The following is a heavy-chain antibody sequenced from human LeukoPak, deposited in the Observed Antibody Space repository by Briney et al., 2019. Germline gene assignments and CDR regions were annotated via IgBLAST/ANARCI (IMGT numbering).Heavy chain of an antibody. CDR3: ANRPTVAVAGMGKAFDI. CDR1: GFTFSTYG. V-gene: IGHV3-30*02. D-gene: IGHD6-19*01. J-gene: IGHJ3*02. Sequence: GGSLGLSCAASGFTFSTYGMHWVRQAPGKGLEWVAFIRYDGSNKYYADSVKGRFTISRDNSKNTLYLQMNSLRAEDTAVYYCANRPTVAVAGMGKAFDIWGQGTMVTVSS. CDR2: IRYDGSNK.